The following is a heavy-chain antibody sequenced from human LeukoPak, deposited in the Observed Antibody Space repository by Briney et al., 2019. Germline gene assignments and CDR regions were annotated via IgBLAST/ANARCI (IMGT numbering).Heavy chain of an antibody. Sequence: GGSLRLSCAASGFTFSSYAMSWVRQAPGKGLEWVSAISGSGGSTYYADSVKGRFTISRDNSKNTLYLQMNSLRAEDTAVYYCARGPGYYGSGSPQTYYYYMDVWGKGTTVTVSS. CDR3: ARGPGYYGSGSPQTYYYYMDV. J-gene: IGHJ6*03. D-gene: IGHD3-10*01. V-gene: IGHV3-23*01. CDR2: ISGSGGST. CDR1: GFTFSSYA.